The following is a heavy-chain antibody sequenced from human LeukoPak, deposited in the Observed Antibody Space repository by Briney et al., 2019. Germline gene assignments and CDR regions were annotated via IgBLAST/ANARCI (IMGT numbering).Heavy chain of an antibody. CDR2: ISGDGGST. J-gene: IGHJ4*02. V-gene: IGHV3-43*02. D-gene: IGHD6-19*01. CDR1: GFTFDDYA. CDR3: AKDMGSGGAGTWEVDY. Sequence: GGSLRLSCAASGFTFDDYAMHWVRQAPGKGLEWVSLISGDGGSTYYADSVKGRFTISRDNSKNSLYLQMNSLRTEDTALYYCAKDMGSGGAGTWEVDYWGQGTLVTVSS.